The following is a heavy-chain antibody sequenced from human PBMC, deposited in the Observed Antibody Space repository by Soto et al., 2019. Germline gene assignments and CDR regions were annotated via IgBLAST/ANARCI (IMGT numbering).Heavy chain of an antibody. V-gene: IGHV4-34*01. CDR3: ARFNSRITMVRGVIIGPGWFDP. D-gene: IGHD3-10*01. Sequence: PSETLSLTCAVYGGSFSGYYWSWIRQPPGKGLEWIGEINHSGSTNYNPSLKSRVTISVDTSKNQFSLKLSSVTAAATAVYYCARFNSRITMVRGVIIGPGWFDPWGQGTLVTVSS. J-gene: IGHJ5*02. CDR1: GGSFSGYY. CDR2: INHSGST.